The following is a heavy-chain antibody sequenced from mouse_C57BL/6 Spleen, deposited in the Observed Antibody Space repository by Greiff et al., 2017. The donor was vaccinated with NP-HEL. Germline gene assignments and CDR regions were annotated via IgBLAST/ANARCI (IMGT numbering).Heavy chain of an antibody. Sequence: QVQLQQSGAELVKPGASVKISCKASGYAFSSYWMNWVKQRPGKGLEWIGQIYPGDGDTNYNGKFKGKATLTADKSSSTAYMQLSSLTSEDSAVYFCARTGRQLNFDYWGQGTTLTVSS. CDR3: ARTGRQLNFDY. J-gene: IGHJ2*01. CDR1: GYAFSSYW. CDR2: IYPGDGDT. D-gene: IGHD3-2*02. V-gene: IGHV1-80*01.